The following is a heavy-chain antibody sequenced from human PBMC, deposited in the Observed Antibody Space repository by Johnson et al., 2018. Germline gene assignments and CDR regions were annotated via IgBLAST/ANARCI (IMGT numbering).Heavy chain of an antibody. D-gene: IGHD1-1*01. Sequence: RQAPGKGLEVLSVISYGADKENFAESVKGRFTIARDNSQNALYLQMNSLRPEDTALYYCLAYCNPYNCRSSNWGQGTLVTVTS. J-gene: IGHJ4*02. CDR2: ISYGADKE. V-gene: IGHV3-30*03. CDR3: LAYCNPYNCRSSN.